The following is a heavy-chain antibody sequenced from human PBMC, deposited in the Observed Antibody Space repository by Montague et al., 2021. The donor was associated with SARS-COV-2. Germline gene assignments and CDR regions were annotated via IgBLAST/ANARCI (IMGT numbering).Heavy chain of an antibody. J-gene: IGHJ4*02. D-gene: IGHD1-26*01. Sequence: TLSLTCSVSGGSISSANYYWSWIRQHPGKGLEFIGYIYYSGSSFYNPSPKSRLTISVDTSKNRFSLRLSSVTATDTAIYFCASQGGSYYNYFDLWGQGTLVTVSS. CDR3: ASQGGSYYNYFDL. CDR2: IYYSGSS. V-gene: IGHV4-31*03. CDR1: GGSISSANYY.